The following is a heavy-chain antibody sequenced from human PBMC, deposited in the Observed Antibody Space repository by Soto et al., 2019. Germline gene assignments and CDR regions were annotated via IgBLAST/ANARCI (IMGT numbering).Heavy chain of an antibody. CDR2: INHSGST. CDR1: GGSFSGYY. J-gene: IGHJ1*01. V-gene: IGHV4-34*01. D-gene: IGHD2-2*01. CDR3: ARGGVVPAAMRVQH. Sequence: SETLSLTCAVYGGSFSGYYWSWIRQPPGKGLEWIGEINHSGSTNYNPSLKSRVTISVDTSKNQFSLKLSSVTAADTAVYYCARGGVVPAAMRVQHWGQGTLVTVSS.